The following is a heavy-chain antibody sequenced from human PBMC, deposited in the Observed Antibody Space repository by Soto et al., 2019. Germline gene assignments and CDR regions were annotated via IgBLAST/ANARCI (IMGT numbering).Heavy chain of an antibody. CDR2: ISSSSSYI. D-gene: IGHD3-3*01. V-gene: IGHV3-21*01. J-gene: IGHJ5*02. CDR1: RFTFSSYN. Sequence: GGSLRLSCAASRFTFSSYNMNWVRQSPGKGLEWVSSISSSSSYIYYADSVKGRFTISRDNAKNSLYLQMNSLRGEDTAVYYCARGGDYDFWSGYSGWFDPWGQGTLVTVSS. CDR3: ARGGDYDFWSGYSGWFDP.